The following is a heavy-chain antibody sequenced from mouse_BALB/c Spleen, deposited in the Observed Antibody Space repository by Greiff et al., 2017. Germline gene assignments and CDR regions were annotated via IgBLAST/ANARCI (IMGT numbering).Heavy chain of an antibody. J-gene: IGHJ2*01. D-gene: IGHD1-1*01. CDR3: ARYEGYYGRFDY. Sequence: EVQLQESGPGLVKPSQSLSLTCTVTGYSITSDYAWNWIRQFPGNKLEWMGYISYSGSTSYNPSLKSRISITRDTSKNQFFLQLNSVTTEDTATYYCARYEGYYGRFDYWGQGTTLTVSS. CDR1: GYSITSDYA. V-gene: IGHV3-2*02. CDR2: ISYSGST.